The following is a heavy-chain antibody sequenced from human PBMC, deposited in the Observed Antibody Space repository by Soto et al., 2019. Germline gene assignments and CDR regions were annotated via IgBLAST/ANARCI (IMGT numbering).Heavy chain of an antibody. Sequence: SVKVSCKTSEDNFKKNVFTWVRQAPGQGLEWMGGTIPALGKTHYIEKFQGRVTITVDDATRTVYMEVRDLTSEDTVISYCASGSFRPHAMDVWGQGTTVTVYS. V-gene: IGHV1-69*10. CDR3: ASGSFRPHAMDV. CDR1: EDNFKKNV. J-gene: IGHJ6*02. CDR2: TIPALGKT. D-gene: IGHD6-6*01.